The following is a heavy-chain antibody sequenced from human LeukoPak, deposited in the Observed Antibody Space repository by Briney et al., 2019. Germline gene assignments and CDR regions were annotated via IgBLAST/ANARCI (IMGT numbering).Heavy chain of an antibody. J-gene: IGHJ5*02. Sequence: PGGSLRLSCAASGFTFSDYAMRWVRQAPGKGLEWLSEITRYGADTDYADSVKGRFTISRDNSKNTLYLQMNSLRAEDTAVYYCARLPAAINGYFDPWGQGTLVTVSS. V-gene: IGHV3-23*01. CDR3: ARLPAAINGYFDP. D-gene: IGHD2-2*01. CDR1: GFTFSDYA. CDR2: ITRYGADT.